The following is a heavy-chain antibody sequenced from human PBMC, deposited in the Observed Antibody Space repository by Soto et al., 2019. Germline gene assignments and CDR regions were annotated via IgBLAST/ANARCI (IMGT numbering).Heavy chain of an antibody. J-gene: IGHJ5*02. Sequence: SETLSLTCTVSGGSISSSSYYWGWIRQPPGKGLEWIGSIYYSGSTYYNPSLKSRVTISVDTSKNQFSLKLSSVTAADTAVYYCARHPHIVVVTANPRPSNWFDPWGQGTLVTVSS. CDR2: IYYSGST. D-gene: IGHD2-21*02. V-gene: IGHV4-39*01. CDR1: GGSISSSSYY. CDR3: ARHPHIVVVTANPRPSNWFDP.